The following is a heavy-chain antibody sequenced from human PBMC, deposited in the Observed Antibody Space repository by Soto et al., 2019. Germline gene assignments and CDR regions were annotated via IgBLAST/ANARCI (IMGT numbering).Heavy chain of an antibody. Sequence: EVQLLESGGGLVQPGGSLRLSCAASGFTFSSYAMSWVRQAPGKGLEWVSAISGSGGSTYYADSVKGRFTISRDNSKNTLYLQMNSLRAEDTAVYYCAKGGVAVAGRGGNLDYWGQGTLVTVSS. CDR2: ISGSGGST. CDR3: AKGGVAVAGRGGNLDY. CDR1: GFTFSSYA. V-gene: IGHV3-23*01. D-gene: IGHD6-19*01. J-gene: IGHJ4*02.